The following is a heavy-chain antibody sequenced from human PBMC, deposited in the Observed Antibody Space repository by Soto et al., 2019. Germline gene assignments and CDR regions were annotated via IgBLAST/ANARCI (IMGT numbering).Heavy chain of an antibody. V-gene: IGHV3-23*01. CDR2: ISGSGGST. CDR3: AKEVFAYSSGHPRHFDY. J-gene: IGHJ4*02. Sequence: GSLRLSCAASGFTFSSYAMSWVRQAPGKGLEWVSAISGSGGSTYYADSVKGRFTISRDNSKNTLYLQMNSLRAEDTAVYYCAKEVFAYSSGHPRHFDYWGQGTLVTVSS. D-gene: IGHD6-19*01. CDR1: GFTFSSYA.